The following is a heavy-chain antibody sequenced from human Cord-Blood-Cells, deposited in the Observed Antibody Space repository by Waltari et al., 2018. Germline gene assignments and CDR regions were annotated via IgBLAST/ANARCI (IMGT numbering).Heavy chain of an antibody. J-gene: IGHJ2*01. CDR2: IYYSGST. Sequence: QLQLQESGPGLVKPSETLSLTRTVPGGSISSRTYYCGWIRQPPGKGLEWIGSIYYSGSTYYTPSLKSRVTISVDTSKNQFSLKLSSVTAADTAVYYCARLRWFGELLYWYFDLWGRGTLVTVSS. CDR3: ARLRWFGELLYWYFDL. D-gene: IGHD3-10*01. V-gene: IGHV4-39*01. CDR1: GGSISSRTYY.